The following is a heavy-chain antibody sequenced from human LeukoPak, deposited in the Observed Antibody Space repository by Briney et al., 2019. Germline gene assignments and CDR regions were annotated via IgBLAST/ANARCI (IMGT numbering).Heavy chain of an antibody. Sequence: SETLSLTCAVYGGSFSGYYWSWIRQPPGKGLEWIGEINHSGSTNYNPSLKSRVTISVDTSKNQFSLKLSSVTAADTAVYYCARDSPYYYDSSGYFDYWGQGTLVTVSS. CDR2: INHSGST. CDR1: GGSFSGYY. CDR3: ARDSPYYYDSSGYFDY. V-gene: IGHV4-34*01. D-gene: IGHD3-22*01. J-gene: IGHJ4*02.